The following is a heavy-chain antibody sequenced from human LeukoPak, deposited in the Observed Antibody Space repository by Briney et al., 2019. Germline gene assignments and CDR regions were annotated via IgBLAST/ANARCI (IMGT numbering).Heavy chain of an antibody. CDR1: GFTFSSYA. CDR2: ISGSGGST. V-gene: IGHV3-23*01. D-gene: IGHD3-9*01. CDR3: VKGDNNILTGYYNSFDY. Sequence: GGSLRLSCAASGFTFSSYAMSWVRQAPGKGLEWVSAISGSGGSTYYADSVKDRFTISRDNSRNTLYLQMNSLRAGDTALYYCVKGDNNILTGYYNSFDYWGQGTLVTVSS. J-gene: IGHJ4*02.